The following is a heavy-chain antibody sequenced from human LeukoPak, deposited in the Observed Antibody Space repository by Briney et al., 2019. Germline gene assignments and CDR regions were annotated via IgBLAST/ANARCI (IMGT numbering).Heavy chain of an antibody. V-gene: IGHV3-48*03. J-gene: IGHJ4*02. Sequence: GGSLRLSCAASGFTFSSYEMNWVRQAPGKGLEWVSYISSSGSTIYYADSVKGRFTISRDNAKNSLYLQMNSLRAEDTAVYYCARAFLDRYDYVWGSYRSPPVFWGQGTLVTVSS. D-gene: IGHD3-16*02. CDR3: ARAFLDRYDYVWGSYRSPPVF. CDR2: ISSSGSTI. CDR1: GFTFSSYE.